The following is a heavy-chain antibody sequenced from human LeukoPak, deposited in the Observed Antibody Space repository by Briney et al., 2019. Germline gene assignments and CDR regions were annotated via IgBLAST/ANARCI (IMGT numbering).Heavy chain of an antibody. V-gene: IGHV1-69*13. CDR1: GGTFSSYA. D-gene: IGHD6-13*01. CDR3: ARLKRGIGAAGTSLRGWFVP. J-gene: IGHJ5*02. CDR2: IIPIFDTS. Sequence: GASVKVPCKASGGTFSSYAISWVRQAPGQGLEWMGGIIPIFDTSNYAQKFQGRVTFTSDDSTSTAYMELSSLRSEDTAVYYCARLKRGIGAAGTSLRGWFVPWGQGTLVTVSS.